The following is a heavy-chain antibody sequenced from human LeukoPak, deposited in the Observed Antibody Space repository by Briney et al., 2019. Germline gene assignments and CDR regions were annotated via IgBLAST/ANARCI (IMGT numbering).Heavy chain of an antibody. CDR1: GFTVSSNY. J-gene: IGHJ4*02. CDR3: ARARPQYSSGWYFDY. Sequence: GGSLRLSCAASGFTVSSNYMSWVRQAPGKGLEWVSVIYSGGSTYYADSVKGRFTISRDNSKNTLYLRMNSLRAEDTAVYYCARARPQYSSGWYFDYWGQGTLVTVSS. V-gene: IGHV3-53*01. D-gene: IGHD6-19*01. CDR2: IYSGGST.